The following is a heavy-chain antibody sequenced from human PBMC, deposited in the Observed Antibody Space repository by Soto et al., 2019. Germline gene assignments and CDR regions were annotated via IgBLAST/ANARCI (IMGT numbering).Heavy chain of an antibody. Sequence: QLQLQESGSGLVKPSQTLSLTCAVSGGSISSGGYSWSWIRQPPGKGLEWIGYIYHSGSTYYTPSLRRRVTLSVDRAKNQFSLKLCSVPASDTAAYYCARAPDYWGQGTLVTVSP. CDR2: IYHSGST. J-gene: IGHJ4*02. CDR1: GGSISSGGYS. CDR3: ARAPDY. V-gene: IGHV4-30-2*01.